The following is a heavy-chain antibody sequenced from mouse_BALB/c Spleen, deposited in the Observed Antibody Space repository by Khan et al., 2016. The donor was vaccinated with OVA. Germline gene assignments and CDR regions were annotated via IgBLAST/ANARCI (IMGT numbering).Heavy chain of an antibody. CDR1: GYTFTSYY. CDR2: INPNNGGT. V-gene: IGHV1S81*02. Sequence: QVQLKESGAELVKPWASVKLSCKASGYTFTSYYMYWVKQRPGQGLEWIGEINPNNGGTNFNEKFKSKATLTLDTSSSTAYMQLSCLTSEDSAVDYCTRSGYGTFAYWGQGTLVTVSA. CDR3: TRSGYGTFAY. J-gene: IGHJ3*01. D-gene: IGHD2-1*01.